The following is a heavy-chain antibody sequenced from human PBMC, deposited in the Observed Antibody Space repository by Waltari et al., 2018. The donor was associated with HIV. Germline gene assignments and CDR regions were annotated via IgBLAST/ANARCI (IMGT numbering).Heavy chain of an antibody. V-gene: IGHV3-74*01. CDR1: GFSFNNYW. Sequence: EVQLAESGGGLVQPGGSLRLSCLASGFSFNNYWMHWVRQAPGKGLIWVAQIGPDGANVGYADSVKGRFISSRDNAKNTLYLQMNSLRAEDTAVYYCTRDDPGPTPIDFWGQGTLVTVSP. CDR3: TRDDPGPTPIDF. J-gene: IGHJ4*02. CDR2: IGPDGANV. D-gene: IGHD2-15*01.